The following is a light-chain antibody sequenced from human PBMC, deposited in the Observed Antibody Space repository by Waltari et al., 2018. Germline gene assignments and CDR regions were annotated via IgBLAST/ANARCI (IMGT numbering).Light chain of an antibody. Sequence: EIVLTQSPVTMSLSPGESASLSCRASQSVTNNNLAWSQQKPGQAPRLLIYGASRRATGIPDRFSGSGSGTDFTLTISRLEPEDFAVYYCQQLGSSPITFGQGTRLEMK. CDR2: GAS. J-gene: IGKJ5*01. V-gene: IGKV3-20*01. CDR3: QQLGSSPIT. CDR1: QSVTNNN.